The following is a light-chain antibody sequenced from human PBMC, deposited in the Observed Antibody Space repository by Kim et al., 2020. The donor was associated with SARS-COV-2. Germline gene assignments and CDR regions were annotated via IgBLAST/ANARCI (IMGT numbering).Light chain of an antibody. CDR1: NIGKKN. Sequence: SYELTQPVSVSVALGQTATITCGGDNIGKKNVHWYQQKPGQAPVLVIYRDGNRPSGIPERFSGSNSGNTAPLTISRAQADDEADYYCHVWDSSTVVFGGGTQLTVL. V-gene: IGLV3-9*01. CDR3: HVWDSSTVV. CDR2: RDG. J-gene: IGLJ3*02.